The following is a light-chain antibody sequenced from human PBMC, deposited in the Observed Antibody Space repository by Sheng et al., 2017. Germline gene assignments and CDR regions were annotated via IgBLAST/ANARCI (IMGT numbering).Light chain of an antibody. CDR2: RNT. J-gene: IGLJ3*02. Sequence: QSVLTQSPSASGTPGQKVTISCSGGRSNVGTNYVYWYQQLPGTAPKLIIYRNTQRPSGVPDRFSGSKSDTSASLAISGLRSEDEADYYCATWDDSLSGPVFGGGTKLAVL. CDR1: RSNVGTNY. CDR3: ATWDDSLSGPV. V-gene: IGLV1-47*01.